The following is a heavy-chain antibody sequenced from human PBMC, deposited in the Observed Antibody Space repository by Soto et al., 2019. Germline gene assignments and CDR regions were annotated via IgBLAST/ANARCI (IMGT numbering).Heavy chain of an antibody. D-gene: IGHD1-26*01. CDR3: ASRDPGISVDY. CDR2: IYRTGST. J-gene: IGHJ4*02. CDR1: GASFTSNDW. Sequence: ASETLSLTCAVSGASFTSNDWWTWVRQPPGRGLEWIGEIYRTGSTNYNPSLKSRVTISLDKSENQFSLKVTSLTAADTAVYYCASRDPGISVDYWGQGTLVTVSS. V-gene: IGHV4-4*02.